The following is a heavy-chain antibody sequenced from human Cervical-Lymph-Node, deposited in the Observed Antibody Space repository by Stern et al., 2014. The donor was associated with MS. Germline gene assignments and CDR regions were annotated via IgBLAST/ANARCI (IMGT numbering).Heavy chain of an antibody. Sequence: QVQLGQSGAEVKKPGASVKVSCKASGFTFNSAYIHWLRQAPGQGPEWMGLINPSGISTTYAEMFQGRVTMTRDASTNTAYMELSSLRSDDTAVYYCARPSGVYYWYFDLWGRGTLVTVSS. D-gene: IGHD1-26*01. CDR2: INPSGIST. CDR3: ARPSGVYYWYFDL. J-gene: IGHJ2*01. CDR1: GFTFNSAY. V-gene: IGHV1-46*02.